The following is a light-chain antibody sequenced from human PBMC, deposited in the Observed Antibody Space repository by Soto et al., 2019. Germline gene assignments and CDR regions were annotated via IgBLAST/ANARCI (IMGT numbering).Light chain of an antibody. Sequence: QAVVTQPPSVSAAPGQKVTISCSGSSSNIGNNYVSWYQQLPGTAPKLLIYDNNKRPSGIPDRFSGSKSGTSATLGITGLQTGDEADYYCGTWDSSLSAVVFGRGTKLTVL. CDR1: SSNIGNNY. V-gene: IGLV1-51*01. J-gene: IGLJ2*01. CDR3: GTWDSSLSAVV. CDR2: DNN.